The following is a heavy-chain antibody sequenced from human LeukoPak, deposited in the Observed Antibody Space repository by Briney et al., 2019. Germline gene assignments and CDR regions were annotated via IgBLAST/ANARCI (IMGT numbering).Heavy chain of an antibody. CDR1: GFTHSNAW. D-gene: IGHD5-18*01. V-gene: IGHV3-15*01. Sequence: GGGVRLSCAASGFTHSNAWMSGVGQAPGKGVEGDRSIKSKTECGTTDYAAPVKGRFPISRDDSKNTLYLQMNSLKTEDTGVYYCSTGVDTANDYWGQGTLVTVPS. CDR2: IKSKTECGTT. CDR3: STGVDTANDY. J-gene: IGHJ4*02.